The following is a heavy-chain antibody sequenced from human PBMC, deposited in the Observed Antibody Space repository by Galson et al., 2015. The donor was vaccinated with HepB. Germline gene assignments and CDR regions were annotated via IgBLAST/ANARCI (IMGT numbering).Heavy chain of an antibody. D-gene: IGHD1-26*01. CDR1: GLTFSDFY. Sequence: LRLSCAASGLTFSDFYMSWIRQAPGKGLEWVSYISNSGSTIYYADSVKGRFTISRDNAKNSLYLQMNSLRAEDTAVYYCARGAITVTSEGYYYFFDYWGQGTLVTVSS. CDR2: ISNSGSTI. J-gene: IGHJ4*02. CDR3: ARGAITVTSEGYYYFFDY. V-gene: IGHV3-11*01.